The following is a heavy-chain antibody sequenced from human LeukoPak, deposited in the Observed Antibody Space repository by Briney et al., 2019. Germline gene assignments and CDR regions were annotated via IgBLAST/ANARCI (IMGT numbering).Heavy chain of an antibody. Sequence: SETLSLTCTVSGGSISSYYWSWIRQPPGKGLEWIGYIYYSGSTNYNPSLKSRVTISVDTSKNQFSLKLSSVTAADTAVYYCARASLDYYYDSSGYPYYFDYWGQGTLVTVSS. CDR2: IYYSGST. V-gene: IGHV4-59*08. CDR3: ARASLDYYYDSSGYPYYFDY. J-gene: IGHJ4*02. D-gene: IGHD3-22*01. CDR1: GGSISSYY.